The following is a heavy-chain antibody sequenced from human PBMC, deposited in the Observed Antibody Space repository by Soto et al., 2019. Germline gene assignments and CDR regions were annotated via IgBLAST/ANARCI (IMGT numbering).Heavy chain of an antibody. D-gene: IGHD6-19*01. Sequence: GASVKVSCKASGGTFSSYAISWVRQAPGQGLEWMGGIIPIFGTANYAQKFQGRVTITADESTSTAYMELSSLRSEDTALYYCARKARRAGYSSDPYYFDHWGQGTLVTVSS. CDR3: ARKARRAGYSSDPYYFDH. V-gene: IGHV1-69*13. CDR2: IIPIFGTA. CDR1: GGTFSSYA. J-gene: IGHJ4*02.